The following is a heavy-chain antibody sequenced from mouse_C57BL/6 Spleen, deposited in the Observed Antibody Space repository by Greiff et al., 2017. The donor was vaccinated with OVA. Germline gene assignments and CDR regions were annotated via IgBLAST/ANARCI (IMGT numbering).Heavy chain of an antibody. CDR2: IDPEDGET. CDR1: GFNIKDYY. Sequence: VQLKQSGAELVKPGASVKLSCTASGFNIKDYYMHWVKQRTEQGLEWIGRIDPEDGETKYAPKFQGKATITADTSSNTAYLPLSSLTSEDTAVYYCALYGSSYRPFDYWGPGTLVTVSA. V-gene: IGHV14-2*01. CDR3: ALYGSSYRPFDY. J-gene: IGHJ3*01. D-gene: IGHD1-1*01.